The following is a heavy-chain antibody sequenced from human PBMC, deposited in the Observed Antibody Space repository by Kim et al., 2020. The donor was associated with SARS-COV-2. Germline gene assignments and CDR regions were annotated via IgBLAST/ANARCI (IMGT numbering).Heavy chain of an antibody. V-gene: IGHV4-39*07. J-gene: IGHJ4*02. CDR3: ARGFSVVVAATPDY. CDR2: IYYSGST. Sequence: SETLSLTCTVSGGSISSSSYYWGWIRQPPGKGLEWIGSIYYSGSTYYNPSLKSRVTISVDTSKNQFSLKLSSVTAADTAVYYCARGFSVVVAATPDYWGQGTLVTVSS. D-gene: IGHD2-15*01. CDR1: GGSISSSSYY.